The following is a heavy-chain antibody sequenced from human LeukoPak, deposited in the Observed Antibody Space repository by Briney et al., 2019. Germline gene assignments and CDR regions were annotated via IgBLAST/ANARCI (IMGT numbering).Heavy chain of an antibody. CDR3: ARGLLIVWFGEALVLDP. J-gene: IGHJ5*02. CDR2: ISAYNGNT. CDR1: GYTFTSYG. V-gene: IGHV1-18*01. Sequence: ASVKVSCKASGYTFTSYGISWVRQAPGQGLEWMGWISAYNGNTNYAQKLQGRVTMTTDTSTSTAYMELRSPRSDDTAVYYCARGLLIVWFGEALVLDPWGQGTLVTVSS. D-gene: IGHD3-10*01.